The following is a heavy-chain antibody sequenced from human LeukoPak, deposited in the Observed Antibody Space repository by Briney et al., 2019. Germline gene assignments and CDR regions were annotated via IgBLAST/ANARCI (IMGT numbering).Heavy chain of an antibody. V-gene: IGHV3-48*04. CDR1: GFTFSSYS. Sequence: GGSLRLSCAASGFTFSSYSMNWVRQAPGKGLEWVSYISSSSTIYYADSVKGRFTISRDNAKNSLYLQMNSLRAEDTAVYYCARGRDQSRVRYCSGGSCYEKSDAFDIWGQGTMVTVSS. D-gene: IGHD2-15*01. J-gene: IGHJ3*02. CDR2: ISSSSTI. CDR3: ARGRDQSRVRYCSGGSCYEKSDAFDI.